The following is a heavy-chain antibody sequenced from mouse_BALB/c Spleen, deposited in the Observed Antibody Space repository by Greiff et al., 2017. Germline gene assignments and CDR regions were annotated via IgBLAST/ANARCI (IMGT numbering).Heavy chain of an antibody. Sequence: EVQLVESGGGLVQPGGSRKLSCAASGFTFSSFGMHWVRQAPAKGLEWVAYISSGSSTSYYADTVKGRFTISRDNPKNTLFLQMTSLRSEDTAMYYCARDGNYPLAYWGQGTLVTVSA. CDR3: ARDGNYPLAY. CDR2: ISSGSSTS. CDR1: GFTFSSFG. D-gene: IGHD2-1*01. J-gene: IGHJ3*01. V-gene: IGHV5-17*02.